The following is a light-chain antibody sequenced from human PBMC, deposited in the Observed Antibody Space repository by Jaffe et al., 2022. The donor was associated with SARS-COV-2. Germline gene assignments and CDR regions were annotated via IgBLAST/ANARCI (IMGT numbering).Light chain of an antibody. Sequence: QAVLTQPPSASGTPGQRVTISCSGSSSNIGGYYVYWYQQLPGTAPKLLIFRNHQRPSGVPDRFSGSKSGTSASLAISGLRSEDEADYYCASYDDRLSGAVFGGGTKLTVL. V-gene: IGLV1-47*01. J-gene: IGLJ2*01. CDR1: SSNIGGYY. CDR2: RNH. CDR3: ASYDDRLSGAV.